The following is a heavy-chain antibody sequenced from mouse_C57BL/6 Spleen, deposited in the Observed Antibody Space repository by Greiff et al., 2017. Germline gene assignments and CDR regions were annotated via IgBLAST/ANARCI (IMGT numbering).Heavy chain of an antibody. D-gene: IGHD1-1*01. J-gene: IGHJ3*01. V-gene: IGHV3-6*01. CDR2: ISYDGSN. CDR1: GYSITSGYY. CDR3: ARELDYYGSTSFAY. Sequence: DVQLVESGPGLVKPSQSLSLTCSVTGYSITSGYYWNWIRQFPGNKLEWMGYISYDGSNNYNPSLKNRTSITRDTSKNQFFLKVKSVTTEYTATYYGARELDYYGSTSFAYWGQGTLVTVSA.